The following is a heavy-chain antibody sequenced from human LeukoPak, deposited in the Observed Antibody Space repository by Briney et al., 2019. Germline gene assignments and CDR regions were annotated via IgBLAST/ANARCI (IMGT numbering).Heavy chain of an antibody. CDR3: ARYTGYSYGYYYYYYMDV. D-gene: IGHD5-18*01. CDR2: IYSRGST. V-gene: IGHV4-4*07. J-gene: IGHJ6*03. CDR1: GGSISSYY. Sequence: PSETLSLTCTVSGGSISSYYWSWIRQPAGKGLEWIGRIYSRGSTNYNPSLKSRVTMSVDTSKNQFSLKLSSVTAADTAVYYCARYTGYSYGYYYYYYMDVWGKGTTVTISS.